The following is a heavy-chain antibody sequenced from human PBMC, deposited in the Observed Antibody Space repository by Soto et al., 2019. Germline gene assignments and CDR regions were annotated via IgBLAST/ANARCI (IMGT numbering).Heavy chain of an antibody. CDR2: INHSGST. V-gene: IGHV4-34*01. D-gene: IGHD5-18*01. CDR3: ARGIRGYSYGFWFDP. Sequence: QVQLQQWGAGLLKPSETLSLTCAVYGGSFSGYYWSWIRQPPGKGLEWNGEINHSGSTNYNPSLKSRVTISVDTSKNQFSLKLSSVTAADTAVYYCARGIRGYSYGFWFDPWGQGTLVTVSS. CDR1: GGSFSGYY. J-gene: IGHJ5*02.